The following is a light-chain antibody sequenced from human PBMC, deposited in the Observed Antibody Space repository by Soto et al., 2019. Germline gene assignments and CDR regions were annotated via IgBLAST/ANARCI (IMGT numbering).Light chain of an antibody. CDR1: SGSIASNY. V-gene: IGLV6-57*03. Sequence: NFMLTQPHSVSESPGKTVTISCTRSSGSIASNYVQWYQQRPGSAPTTVIYEDNQRPSGVPDRFSGSIDSSSNSASLTISRLKTEDEADYYCQSYDSSSWVFGGGTKVTVL. CDR2: EDN. CDR3: QSYDSSSWV. J-gene: IGLJ3*02.